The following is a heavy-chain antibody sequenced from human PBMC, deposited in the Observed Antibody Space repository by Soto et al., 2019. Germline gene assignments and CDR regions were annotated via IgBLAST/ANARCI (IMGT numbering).Heavy chain of an antibody. CDR3: ARYGGGKRLRGAFDI. CDR2: IGTAGDT. J-gene: IGHJ3*02. Sequence: EVQLVESGGGLVQPGGSLRLSCAASGFTFSSYDMHWVRQATGKGLEWVSAIGTAGDTYYPGSVKGRFTISRENAKNSVYLKRNRLRAEDTAVYYWARYGGGKRLRGAFDIWGQGTMVTVSS. V-gene: IGHV3-13*01. CDR1: GFTFSSYD. D-gene: IGHD3-10*01.